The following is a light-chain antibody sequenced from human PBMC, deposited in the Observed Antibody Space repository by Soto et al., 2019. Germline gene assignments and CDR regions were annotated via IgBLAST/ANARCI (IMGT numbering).Light chain of an antibody. V-gene: IGLV2-23*01. Sequence: QSVLTQPASVSGSPGQSITISCSGSSSDAGTYNIVSWYQHHPGKAPKLIIYEGTKRPSGVSNRFSGSKSGNTASLTISGLQAEDEADYYCCSYAGSSPVLFGGGTKVTVL. CDR2: EGT. CDR1: SSDAGTYNI. J-gene: IGLJ2*01. CDR3: CSYAGSSPVL.